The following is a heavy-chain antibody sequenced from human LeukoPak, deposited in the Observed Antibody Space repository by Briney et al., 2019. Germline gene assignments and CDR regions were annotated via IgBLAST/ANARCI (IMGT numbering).Heavy chain of an antibody. J-gene: IGHJ5*02. CDR3: ARAPIAAAGKTGWFDP. V-gene: IGHV1-46*01. D-gene: IGHD6-13*01. CDR2: INPSGGST. CDR1: GYTFTSYY. Sequence: ASVKVSCKASGYTFTSYYMHWVRQAPGQGLEWMGIINPSGGSTSYAQKFQGRVTMTRDTSTSTAYMELSSLRSEDTAVYYCARAPIAAAGKTGWFDPWGQGTLVTVSS.